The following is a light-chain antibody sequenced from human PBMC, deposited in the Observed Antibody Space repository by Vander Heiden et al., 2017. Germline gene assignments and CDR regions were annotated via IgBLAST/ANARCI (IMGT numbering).Light chain of an antibody. Sequence: SYDLTQPPSVSVSPGQTASITCSGDKLGDKYACWYQQKPGQSPVVVIYQDSKRPSGIPERFSGSNSGNTATLTISGTQAMDEADYYCQAWDSSTAVFGTGTKVTVL. CDR3: QAWDSSTAV. CDR1: KLGDKY. J-gene: IGLJ1*01. CDR2: QDS. V-gene: IGLV3-1*01.